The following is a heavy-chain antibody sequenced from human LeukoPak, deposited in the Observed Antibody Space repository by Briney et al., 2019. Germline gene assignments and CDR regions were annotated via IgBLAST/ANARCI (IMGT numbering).Heavy chain of an antibody. CDR3: AIASCTIFGVAWCGGFDY. CDR1: GFTFSSYA. D-gene: IGHD3-3*01. CDR2: ISGSGGST. V-gene: IGHV3-23*01. J-gene: IGHJ4*02. Sequence: TGGSLRLSCAASGFTFSSYAMSWVRQAPGKGLEWVPAISGSGGSTYYADSVKGRFTISRDNSKNTLYLQMNSLRAEDTAVYYCAIASCTIFGVAWCGGFDYWGQGTLVTVSS.